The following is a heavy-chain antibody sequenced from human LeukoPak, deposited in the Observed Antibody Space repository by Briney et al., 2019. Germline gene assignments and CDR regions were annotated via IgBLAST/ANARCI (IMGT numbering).Heavy chain of an antibody. Sequence: GRSLRLSCAASGFTFDDYAMHWVRQAPGKGLEWVSGISWNSGSIGYADSVKGRFTISRDNAKNSLYLQMSSLRAEDTALYYCARRLSTTWAFDYWGQRTLVTVSS. J-gene: IGHJ4*02. V-gene: IGHV3-9*01. CDR1: GFTFDDYA. CDR3: ARRLSTTWAFDY. CDR2: ISWNSGSI. D-gene: IGHD1-14*01.